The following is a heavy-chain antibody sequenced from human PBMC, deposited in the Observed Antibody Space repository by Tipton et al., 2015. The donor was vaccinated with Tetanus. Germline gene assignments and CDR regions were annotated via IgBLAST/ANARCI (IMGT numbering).Heavy chain of an antibody. Sequence: SLRLSCAASGFTFSSYSMNWVRQAPGKGLEWVSYISSSSSTIYYADSVKGRFTISRDNAKNSLYLQMNSLRVEDTAVYYCARHLPFDYWGRGTLVTVSS. J-gene: IGHJ4*02. V-gene: IGHV3-48*01. CDR3: ARHLPFDY. CDR2: ISSSSSTI. CDR1: GFTFSSYS.